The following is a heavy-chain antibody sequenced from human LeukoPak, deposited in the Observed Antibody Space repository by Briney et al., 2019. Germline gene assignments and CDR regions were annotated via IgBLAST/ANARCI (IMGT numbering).Heavy chain of an antibody. D-gene: IGHD6-19*01. J-gene: IGHJ4*02. CDR3: GKTTTGYSSGRYPGWPVDY. CDR1: GFTFNSYA. V-gene: IGHV3-23*01. Sequence: GGSLRLSCAASGFTFNSYAMYWVRQAPGKGLEWVSGIFGSGGSAHYADSVKGRLTISRDNSKNTVYLQMDSLRVEDTAVYYCGKTTTGYSSGRYPGWPVDYWGQGTLVTVSS. CDR2: IFGSGGSA.